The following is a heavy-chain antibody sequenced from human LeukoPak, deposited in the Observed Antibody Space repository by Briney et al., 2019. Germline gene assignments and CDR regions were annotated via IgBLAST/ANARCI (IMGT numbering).Heavy chain of an antibody. D-gene: IGHD6-19*01. CDR1: GGSISSGGYY. CDR2: IFYSGST. CDR3: AKGGHSSGWYHDY. V-gene: IGHV4-31*03. J-gene: IGHJ4*02. Sequence: TLSLTCTVSGGSISSGGYYWSWIRQHPGKGLEWIGYIFYSGSTYYNPSLKSRVTISVDTSKNQFSLKLSSVTAADTAVYYCAKGGHSSGWYHDYWGQGTLVTVSS.